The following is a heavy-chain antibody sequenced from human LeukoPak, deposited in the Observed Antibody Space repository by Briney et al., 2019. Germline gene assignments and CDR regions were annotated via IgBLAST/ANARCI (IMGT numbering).Heavy chain of an antibody. CDR3: AKDGYYYHSSGYYYYLDY. J-gene: IGHJ4*02. Sequence: GGSLRLSCAASGFTFSSYAMSWVRRAQGKGLEWFSTISGSGGSTSYADSVKGRFTISRDNSKNTLYLQMNSLRAEDTAVYYCAKDGYYYHSSGYYYYLDYWGQGTLVTVSS. CDR1: GFTFSSYA. CDR2: ISGSGGST. V-gene: IGHV3-23*01. D-gene: IGHD3-22*01.